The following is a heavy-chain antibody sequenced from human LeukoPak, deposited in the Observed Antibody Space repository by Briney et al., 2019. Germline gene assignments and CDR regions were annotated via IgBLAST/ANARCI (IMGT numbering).Heavy chain of an antibody. CDR2: VSDSGRA. J-gene: IGHJ4*02. CDR3: ARAGSTIAARPPDY. D-gene: IGHD6-6*01. Sequence: SETLSLTCTISGASFSSSPYFWGWVRQPPGKGLDWIGSVSDSGRAFYNPSLKSRVTLSIDTFKNPFSLRLTSVTAADTAVYYCARAGSTIAARPPDYWGQGTLVIVSS. CDR1: GASFSSSPYF. V-gene: IGHV4-39*07.